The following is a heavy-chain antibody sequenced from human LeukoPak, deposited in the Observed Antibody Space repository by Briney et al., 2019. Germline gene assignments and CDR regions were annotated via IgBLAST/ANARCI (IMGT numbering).Heavy chain of an antibody. CDR2: INHSETT. D-gene: IGHD1-26*01. V-gene: IGHV4-34*01. Sequence: SETLSLTCAVYGGPFSGYYWNWVRQSPGKGLEWIGEINHSETTNYNPSLKSRVTMSVDTSKNQFSLKLSSVTAADTAVYYCARGVYGSYGGDYYYYMDVWGKGTTVTVSS. J-gene: IGHJ6*03. CDR3: ARGVYGSYGGDYYYYMDV. CDR1: GGPFSGYY.